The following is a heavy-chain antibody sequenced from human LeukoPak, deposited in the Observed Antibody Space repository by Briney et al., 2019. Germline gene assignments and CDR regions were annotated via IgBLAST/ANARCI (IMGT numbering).Heavy chain of an antibody. V-gene: IGHV3-7*01. CDR1: GFTFSTYW. D-gene: IGHD5-12*01. CDR2: IKEDGSRE. J-gene: IGHJ1*01. Sequence: GGSLSLSCAASGFTFSTYWMTWVRHPPGEGLGWVANIKEDGSREHYVDSVKGRFTISRDNAKNSLYLQMDSLTAEDTAVYYCARDSPGYGAYVSRGQGTLVSVSS. CDR3: ARDSPGYGAYVS.